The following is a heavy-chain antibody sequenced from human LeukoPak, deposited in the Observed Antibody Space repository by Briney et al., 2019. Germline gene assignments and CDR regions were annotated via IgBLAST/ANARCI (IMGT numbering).Heavy chain of an antibody. V-gene: IGHV3-74*01. J-gene: IGHJ4*02. Sequence: GGSLRLSCAASGFRFSNSWMYWVRQGPGKGPVWISRMKTDGTRIEYADSVKGRFTISRDNAKNTLFLQMSSLRVEDTAVYYCARGADHGGSYYPDWGQGTRVTVSS. D-gene: IGHD3-10*01. CDR1: GFRFSNSW. CDR2: MKTDGTRI. CDR3: ARGADHGGSYYPD.